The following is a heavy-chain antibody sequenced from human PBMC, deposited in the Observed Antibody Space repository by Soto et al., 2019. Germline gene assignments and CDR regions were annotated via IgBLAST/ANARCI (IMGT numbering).Heavy chain of an antibody. J-gene: IGHJ4*02. CDR3: ATDAAIGMNDY. CDR1: GYTFTSYG. V-gene: IGHV1-18*01. CDR2: ISASTGNT. Sequence: QVQLVQSGAEVKKPGASVKVSCKASGYTFTSYGISWVRQAPGQGLEWMGWISASTGNTKYAQKLPGRVTMTTDTSPSTAYMALRRLISADTALYYCATDAAIGMNDYWGQRTLVTVSS.